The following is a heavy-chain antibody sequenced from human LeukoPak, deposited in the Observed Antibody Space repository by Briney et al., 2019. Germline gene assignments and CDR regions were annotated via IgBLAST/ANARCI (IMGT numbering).Heavy chain of an antibody. D-gene: IGHD4-17*01. Sequence: GGSLKLSCVASGFTYSGSAMHWVRQASGKGLEWVARIRSKAGSYATEYAASVKGRFTISREDSKNTAYLQMNSLKTEDTAVYYCTGGTTVTTLDYWGQGTLVTVSS. V-gene: IGHV3-73*01. CDR1: GFTYSGSA. J-gene: IGHJ4*02. CDR3: TGGTTVTTLDY. CDR2: IRSKAGSYAT.